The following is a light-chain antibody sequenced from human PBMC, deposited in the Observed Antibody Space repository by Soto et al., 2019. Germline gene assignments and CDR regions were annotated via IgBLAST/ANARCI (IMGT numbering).Light chain of an antibody. CDR1: QRVSGD. CDR3: QQRSKWPPEVT. CDR2: DAS. Sequence: ERVMTQSPATLSVSPRERATLACRAGQRVSGDLAWYQQKACQAPRLLIYDASNRATGISARFSGSGSGTDFTLTISSLEPEDFAVYYCQQRSKWPPEVTFGQGTRLEI. V-gene: IGKV3-11*01. J-gene: IGKJ5*01.